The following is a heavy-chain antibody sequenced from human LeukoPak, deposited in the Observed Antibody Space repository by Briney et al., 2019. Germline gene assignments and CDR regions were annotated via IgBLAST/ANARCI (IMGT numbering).Heavy chain of an antibody. CDR1: GGTFSSYA. V-gene: IGHV1-18*01. J-gene: IGHJ4*02. CDR2: ISAYNGNT. D-gene: IGHD5-24*01. CDR3: ARGGVEMATITPRPFDY. Sequence: ASVKVSCKASGGTFSSYAISWVRQAPGQGLERMGWISAYNGNTNYAQKLQGRVTMTTDTSTSTAYMELRSLRSDDTAVYYCARGGVEMATITPRPFDYWGQGTLVTVSS.